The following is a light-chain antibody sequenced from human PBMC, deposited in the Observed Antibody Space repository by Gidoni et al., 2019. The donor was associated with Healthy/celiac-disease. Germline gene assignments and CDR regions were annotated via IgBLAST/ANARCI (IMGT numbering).Light chain of an antibody. CDR3: QQYGSSPGFT. J-gene: IGKJ3*01. Sequence: DIVLPQSPGTLSLSPGERATLSCRASQSVSSSYLAWYQQKPGQAPRLLIYGASSRATGIPDRFSGSGSGTDFTLTISRLEPEDFAVYYCQQYGSSPGFTFGPGTKVDIK. CDR2: GAS. V-gene: IGKV3-20*01. CDR1: QSVSSSY.